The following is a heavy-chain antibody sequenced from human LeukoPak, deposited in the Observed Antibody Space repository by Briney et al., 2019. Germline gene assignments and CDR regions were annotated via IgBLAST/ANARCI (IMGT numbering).Heavy chain of an antibody. J-gene: IGHJ4*02. Sequence: GGSLRLSCAASGFTVSNNYMSWVRQAPGKGLEWVSVIYSGGSTYYADSVKGRFTISGDTSKNTLSLQMNSLRAEDTAVYYCASLSLGHYWGQGTLVTVSS. CDR3: ASLSLGHY. CDR1: GFTVSNNY. D-gene: IGHD6-6*01. CDR2: IYSGGST. V-gene: IGHV3-53*01.